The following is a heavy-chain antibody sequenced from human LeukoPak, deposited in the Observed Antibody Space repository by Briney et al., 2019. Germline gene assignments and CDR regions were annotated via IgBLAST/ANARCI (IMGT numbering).Heavy chain of an antibody. CDR1: GGTFSSYA. CDR3: ARAYSNYLFDY. Sequence: ASVKVSCKASGGTFSSYAISWVRQAPGQGLEWMAIINPSGGSTSYAQKFQGRVTMTRDTSTSTVYMELSSLRSEDTAVYYCARAYSNYLFDYWGQGTLVTVSS. V-gene: IGHV1-46*01. D-gene: IGHD4-11*01. CDR2: INPSGGST. J-gene: IGHJ4*02.